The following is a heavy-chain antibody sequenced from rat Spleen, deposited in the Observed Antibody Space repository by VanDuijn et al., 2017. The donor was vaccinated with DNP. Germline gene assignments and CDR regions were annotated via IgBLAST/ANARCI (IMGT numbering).Heavy chain of an antibody. J-gene: IGHJ2*01. CDR3: ARHGRRVFDY. Sequence: EVQLVESGGGLVQPGRSLKLSCAASGFTFNKYWMTWIRQVPGKGLEWIASTTRSGGSTYHGDSVKGRFTISRDNAESTLYLQMNSLRSEDMATYFCARHGRRVFDYWGQGVMVTVSS. V-gene: IGHV5-31*01. D-gene: IGHD1-11*01. CDR2: TTRSGGST. CDR1: GFTFNKYW.